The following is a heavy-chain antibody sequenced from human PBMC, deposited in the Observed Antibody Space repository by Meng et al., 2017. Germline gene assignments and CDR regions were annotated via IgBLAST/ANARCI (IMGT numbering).Heavy chain of an antibody. V-gene: IGHV2-5*01. Sequence: SGPTLVKLRQTLTLTCTFSGFSLSTSGGGVGWIRQSQRKALEWLALIYCHDDKLYSPSLKSRLTITKDTSKNQLVLTIPNMDPVDTATYYCAHRSSAGALGFDYWGQGTMVTVSS. J-gene: IGHJ4*02. CDR3: AHRSSAGALGFDY. CDR1: GFSLSTSGGG. CDR2: IYCHDDK. D-gene: IGHD3-16*01.